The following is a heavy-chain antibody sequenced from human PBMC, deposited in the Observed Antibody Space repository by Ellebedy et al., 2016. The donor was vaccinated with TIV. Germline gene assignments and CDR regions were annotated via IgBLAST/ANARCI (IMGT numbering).Heavy chain of an antibody. V-gene: IGHV1-18*01. J-gene: IGHJ5*02. D-gene: IGHD3-22*01. Sequence: AASVKVSCKTSGYTFTSYGVSWVRQAPGQGLEWMGWISGLNGKTKYARTVQGRVTLTTDTAARTVYMELTSLRYDDTAVYYCARDNTVGSTNWFDPWGQGTLVIVSS. CDR2: ISGLNGKT. CDR1: GYTFTSYG. CDR3: ARDNTVGSTNWFDP.